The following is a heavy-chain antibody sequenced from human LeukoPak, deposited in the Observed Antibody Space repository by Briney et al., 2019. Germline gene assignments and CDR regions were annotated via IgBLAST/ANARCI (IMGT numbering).Heavy chain of an antibody. CDR2: ISDSGSRT. V-gene: IGHV3-23*01. J-gene: IGHJ2*01. CDR3: AKDPSTFLTTGWYFDL. D-gene: IGHD4-17*01. Sequence: GGSLRLSCATSGFTFKNYAMNWVRQVPGKGLEWVSAISDSGSRTHYADSVRGRFTISRDNPKSTLYLQMRSLRVVDTAIYYCAKDPSTFLTTGWYFDLWGRGTLVTVSS. CDR1: GFTFKNYA.